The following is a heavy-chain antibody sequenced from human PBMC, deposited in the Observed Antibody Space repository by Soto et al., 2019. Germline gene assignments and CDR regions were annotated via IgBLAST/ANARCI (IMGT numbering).Heavy chain of an antibody. CDR1: GYSFTSYW. J-gene: IGHJ4*02. CDR2: IYPGDSDT. V-gene: IGHV5-51*01. Sequence: XESLKISWKGSGYSFTSYWLVWVRQMPGKGLEWMGIIYPGDSDTRYSPSFQGQVTISADKSISTAYLQWSSLKASDTAMYYCARLLEVAVADVDYWGQGTLVTVSS. D-gene: IGHD6-19*01. CDR3: ARLLEVAVADVDY.